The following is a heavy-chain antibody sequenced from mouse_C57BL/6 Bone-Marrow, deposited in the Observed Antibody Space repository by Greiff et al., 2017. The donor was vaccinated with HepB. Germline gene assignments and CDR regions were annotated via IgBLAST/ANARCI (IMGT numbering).Heavy chain of an antibody. V-gene: IGHV14-4*01. Sequence: VQLQHSGAELVRPGASVKLSCTASGFNIKDDYMHWVKQRPEQGLEWIGWIDPENGDTEYASKFQGKATITADTSSNTAYLQLSSLTSEDTAVYYCTIDGYYPYYAMDYWGQGTSVTVSS. CDR2: IDPENGDT. J-gene: IGHJ4*01. CDR3: TIDGYYPYYAMDY. CDR1: GFNIKDDY. D-gene: IGHD2-3*01.